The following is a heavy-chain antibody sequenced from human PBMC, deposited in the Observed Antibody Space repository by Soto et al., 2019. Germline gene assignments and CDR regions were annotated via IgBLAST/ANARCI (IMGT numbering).Heavy chain of an antibody. D-gene: IGHD3-3*01. CDR2: INSDGSST. CDR3: ARVLTPYYDFWSGYYTWNDYYYYMDV. V-gene: IGHV3-74*01. CDR1: GFTFSSYW. Sequence: GGSLRLSCAASGFTFSSYWMHWVRQAPGKGLVWVSRINSDGSSTSYADSVKGRFTISRDNAKNTLYLQMNSLRAEDTAVYYCARVLTPYYDFWSGYYTWNDYYYYMDVWGKGTTVTVSS. J-gene: IGHJ6*03.